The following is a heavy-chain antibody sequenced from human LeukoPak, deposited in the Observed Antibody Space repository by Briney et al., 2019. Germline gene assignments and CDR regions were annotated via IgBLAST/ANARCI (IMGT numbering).Heavy chain of an antibody. V-gene: IGHV3-7*01. D-gene: IGHD3-22*01. Sequence: GGSLRLSCAASGFTFSSYWMSWVRQAPGKGLEWVANIKQDGSEKYYVDSVRGRFTISRDNAKNSLYLQMNSLRAEDTAVYYCASGAYRKNDYDSSGYYGGNAFDIWGQGTMVTVSS. J-gene: IGHJ3*02. CDR2: IKQDGSEK. CDR3: ASGAYRKNDYDSSGYYGGNAFDI. CDR1: GFTFSSYW.